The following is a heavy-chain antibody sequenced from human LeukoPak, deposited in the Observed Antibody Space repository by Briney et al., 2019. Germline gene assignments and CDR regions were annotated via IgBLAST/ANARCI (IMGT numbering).Heavy chain of an antibody. CDR2: IKQDGSEK. CDR1: GFTFSSSW. D-gene: IGHD6-19*01. V-gene: IGHV3-7*03. CDR3: AKDNRRHYTSGPNPDSLH. Sequence: GGSLRLSCAASGFTFSSSWMSWVRQAPGKGLEWVANIKQDGSEKYYVGSVKGRFTISRDNAKNSLYLQMNSLRVEDTAFYYCAKDNRRHYTSGPNPDSLHWGQGALVTVSS. J-gene: IGHJ4*02.